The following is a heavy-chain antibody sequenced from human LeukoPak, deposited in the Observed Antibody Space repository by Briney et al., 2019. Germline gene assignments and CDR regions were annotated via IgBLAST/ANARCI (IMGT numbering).Heavy chain of an antibody. J-gene: IGHJ4*02. CDR2: IYYSGST. CDR1: GGSISSGDYY. CDR3: ASDSGYDFWSGYPAY. V-gene: IGHV4-30-4*01. Sequence: SETLSLTCTVSGGSISSGDYYWSWICQPPGKGLEWIGYIYYSGSTYYNPSLKSRVTISVDTSKNQFSLKLSSVTAADTAVYYCASDSGYDFWSGYPAYWGQGTLVTVSS. D-gene: IGHD3-3*01.